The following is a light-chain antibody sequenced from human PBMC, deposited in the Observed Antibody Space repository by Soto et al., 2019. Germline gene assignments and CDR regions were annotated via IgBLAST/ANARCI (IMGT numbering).Light chain of an antibody. V-gene: IGKV1-5*03. CDR3: QHYNSYSEA. CDR1: QTISSW. Sequence: DIQMTQSPSTLSGSVGDRVTITCRASQTISSWLAGYQQKPGKAPKLLIYKASTLKSGVPSRFSGSGSGTEFPLTISSLQPDDFATYYCQHYNSYSEAFGQGTKVDIK. CDR2: KAS. J-gene: IGKJ1*01.